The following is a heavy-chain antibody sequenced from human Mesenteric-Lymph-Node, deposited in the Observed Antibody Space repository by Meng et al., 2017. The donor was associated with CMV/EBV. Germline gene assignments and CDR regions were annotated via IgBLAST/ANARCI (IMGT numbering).Heavy chain of an antibody. CDR1: GYTFTIYG. D-gene: IGHD3-9*01. Sequence: KASGYTFTIYGISWVRQAPGQGLEWMGWISAYNGNTNYAQKLQGRVTMTTDTSTSTAYMELSRLRSDDTAVYYCARALRYFDWYVDYWGQGTLVTVSS. J-gene: IGHJ4*02. V-gene: IGHV1-18*04. CDR3: ARALRYFDWYVDY. CDR2: ISAYNGNT.